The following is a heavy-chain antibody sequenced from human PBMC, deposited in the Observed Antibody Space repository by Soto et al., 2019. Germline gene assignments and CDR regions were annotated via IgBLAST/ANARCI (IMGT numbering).Heavy chain of an antibody. CDR1: GFTFNSYE. D-gene: IGHD5-18*01. J-gene: IGHJ4*01. CDR2: ISRNAETI. CDR3: ARGSRGYNYASAPFFDY. V-gene: IGHV3-48*03. Sequence: EVQLVDSGGGLVQPGVSLRLSCVASGFTFNSYEMNWVRQAPGKGLEWVSYISRNAETIHYADSVKGRFSIFRDNAKNSLYLQLNSLRAEDTAVYFCARGSRGYNYASAPFFDYWGQGNRVIVSS.